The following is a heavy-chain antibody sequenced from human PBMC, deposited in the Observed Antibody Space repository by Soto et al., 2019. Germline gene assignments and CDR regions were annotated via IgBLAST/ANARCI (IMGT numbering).Heavy chain of an antibody. CDR3: ARDQGDGDYAFDY. D-gene: IGHD4-17*01. CDR2: IIPILGIA. CDR1: GGTFGSYT. J-gene: IGHJ4*02. V-gene: IGHV1-69*08. Sequence: QVQLVQSGAEVKKPGSSVKVSCKASGGTFGSYTISWVRQAPGQGLEWMGRIIPILGIANYAQKFQGRVTITADKSTSTAYMELSSLRSEDTAVYYCARDQGDGDYAFDYWGQGTLVTVSS.